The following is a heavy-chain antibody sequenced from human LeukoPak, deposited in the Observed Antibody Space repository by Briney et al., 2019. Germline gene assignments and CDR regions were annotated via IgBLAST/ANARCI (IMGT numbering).Heavy chain of an antibody. CDR1: GGSFSGYY. J-gene: IGHJ6*03. CDR3: ARHTDYGGNQEGGYYYYYMDV. D-gene: IGHD4-23*01. CDR2: INHSGST. Sequence: SETLSLTCAVYGGSFSGYYWSWIRQPPGKGLEWIGEINHSGSTNYNPSLKSRVTISVDTSKNQFSLKLSSVTAADTAVYYCARHTDYGGNQEGGYYYYYMDVWGKGTTVTVSS. V-gene: IGHV4-34*01.